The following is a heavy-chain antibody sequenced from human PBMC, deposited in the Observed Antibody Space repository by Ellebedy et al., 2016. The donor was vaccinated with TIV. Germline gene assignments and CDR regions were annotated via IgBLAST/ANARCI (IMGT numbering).Heavy chain of an antibody. CDR2: INPSGGST. CDR1: GYTFTRYY. J-gene: IGHJ4*02. V-gene: IGHV1-46*01. Sequence: ASVKVSXXASGYTFTRYYIYWVRQAPGQGLEWMGIINPSGGSTDYAQTFQGRVTMTRDPSTTTVYMELSSLISEDTAVYFCARDPDPSGSSGALDYWGQGTLVTVSS. D-gene: IGHD6-6*01. CDR3: ARDPDPSGSSGALDY.